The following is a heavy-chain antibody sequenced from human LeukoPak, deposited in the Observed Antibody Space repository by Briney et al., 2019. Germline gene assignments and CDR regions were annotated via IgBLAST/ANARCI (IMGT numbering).Heavy chain of an antibody. Sequence: SETLSLTCTVSGGSISRYYWSWIRQPPGKGLEWIGYIYYSGTTNYNPSLESRVTISVDTSKNQFSLKLSSVTAADTAVYYCARCGDYGFKDWGQGTLVTVSS. J-gene: IGHJ4*02. CDR3: ARCGDYGFKD. CDR1: GGSISRYY. CDR2: IYYSGTT. D-gene: IGHD4-17*01. V-gene: IGHV4-59*01.